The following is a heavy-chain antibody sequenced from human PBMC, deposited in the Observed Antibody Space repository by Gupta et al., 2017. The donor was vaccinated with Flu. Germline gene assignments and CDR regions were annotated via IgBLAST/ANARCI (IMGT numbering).Heavy chain of an antibody. CDR3: ARQGKAAAGKGEYYYYGMDV. V-gene: IGHV3-13*01. D-gene: IGHD6-13*01. CDR2: IGTAGET. Sequence: HWVRQATGKGLEWVSAIGTAGETDYPGSVKGRFTISRENAKNSLYLQMNSLRAGDTAVYYCARQGKAAAGKGEYYYYGMDVWGQGTTVTVSS. J-gene: IGHJ6*02.